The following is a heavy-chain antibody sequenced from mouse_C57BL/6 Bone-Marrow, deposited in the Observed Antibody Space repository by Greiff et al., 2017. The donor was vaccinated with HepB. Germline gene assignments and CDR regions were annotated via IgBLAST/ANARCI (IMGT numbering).Heavy chain of an antibody. D-gene: IGHD1-1*01. CDR3: ARSLYYGSSPWFAY. J-gene: IGHJ3*01. CDR1: GYSFTSYY. Sequence: VQLQQSGPELVKPGASVKISCKASGYSFTSYYIHWVKQRPGQGLEWIGWIYPGSGNTKYNEKFKGKATLTADTSSSTAYMQLSSLTSEDSAVYYCARSLYYGSSPWFAYWGQGTLVTVSA. V-gene: IGHV1-66*01. CDR2: IYPGSGNT.